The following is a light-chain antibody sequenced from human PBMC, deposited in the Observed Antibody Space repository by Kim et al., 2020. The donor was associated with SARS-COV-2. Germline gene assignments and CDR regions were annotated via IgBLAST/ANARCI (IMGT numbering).Light chain of an antibody. CDR3: QTWGTGIGV. CDR1: SGHGSYA. CDR2: LNSDGSH. V-gene: IGLV4-69*01. Sequence: ASVTLTCTLSSGHGSYAIAWHQQQPEKGPRYLMKLNSDGSHSKGDGIPDRFSGSSSGAERYLTISSLQSEDEADYYCQTWGTGIGVFGGGTQLTVL. J-gene: IGLJ3*02.